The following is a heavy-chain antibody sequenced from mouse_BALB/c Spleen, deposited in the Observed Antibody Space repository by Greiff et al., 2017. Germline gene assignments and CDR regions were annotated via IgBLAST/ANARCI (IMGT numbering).Heavy chain of an antibody. CDR3: ARRDSAYWYFDV. CDR1: GDSITSGY. Sequence: DVKLVESGPSLVKPSQTLSLTCSVTGDSITSGYWNWIRKFPGNKLEYMGYISYSGSTYYNPSLKSRISITRDTSKNQYYLQLNSVTTEDTATYYCARRDSAYWYFDVWGAGTTVTVSS. V-gene: IGHV3-8*02. D-gene: IGHD1-2*01. J-gene: IGHJ1*01. CDR2: ISYSGST.